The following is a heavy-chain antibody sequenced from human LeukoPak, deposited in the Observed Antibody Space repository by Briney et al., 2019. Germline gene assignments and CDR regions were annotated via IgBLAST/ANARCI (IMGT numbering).Heavy chain of an antibody. V-gene: IGHV1-2*02. CDR3: ATEVTD. J-gene: IGHJ4*02. D-gene: IGHD5-18*01. CDR1: GYTFSGYY. CDR2: INPNRGGT. Sequence: GASVTVSCKASGYTFSGYYMHWVRQAPGQGLEWMGWINPNRGGTKYAQKFQGRVTMTRDTSISTAYMELSRLRSDDTAVYYCATEVTDWGQGTLVTVSS.